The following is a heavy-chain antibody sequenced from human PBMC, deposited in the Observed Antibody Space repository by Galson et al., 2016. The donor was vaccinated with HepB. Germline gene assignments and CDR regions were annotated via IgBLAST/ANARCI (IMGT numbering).Heavy chain of an antibody. D-gene: IGHD6-19*01. CDR1: GFPFGSDA. CDR2: ISYDGSKQ. CDR3: GRDPPCSCWSGVMGYIDY. J-gene: IGHJ4*02. Sequence: SLRLSCAASGFPFGSDAFHWVRQAPGKGLEWVAMISYDGSKQFYAASVKGRFTISRDNSKNTLFLVMNSLTASDTAVYFCGRDPPCSCWSGVMGYIDYWGQGTLVTVSS. V-gene: IGHV3-30-3*01.